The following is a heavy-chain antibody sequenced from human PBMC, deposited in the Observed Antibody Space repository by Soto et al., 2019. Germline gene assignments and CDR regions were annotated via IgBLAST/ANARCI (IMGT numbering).Heavy chain of an antibody. J-gene: IGHJ6*02. CDR1: GGTFGSYS. Sequence: QEDLVQSGAEVKKPGSSVNVSCKASGGTFGSYSITWVRQAPGQRLEWMGEIIPLLRTVNYAQKFQGRVTITGDRSTSTVYMALSSLRSDDMAVYYCARDPVDLFGYMDVWGQGTTVTVSS. CDR2: IIPLLRTV. D-gene: IGHD6-25*01. V-gene: IGHV1-69*06. CDR3: ARDPVDLFGYMDV.